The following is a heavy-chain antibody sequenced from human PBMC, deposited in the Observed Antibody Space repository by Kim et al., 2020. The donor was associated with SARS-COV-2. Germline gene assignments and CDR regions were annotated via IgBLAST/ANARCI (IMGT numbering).Heavy chain of an antibody. CDR2: I. CDR3: ARDSDWAIDY. D-gene: IGHD3-9*01. Sequence: IYSAASGRGRFTVSRDNGRNSLYLQMNSLRDEDTAVYYCARDSDWAIDYWGQGTLVTVSS. J-gene: IGHJ4*02. V-gene: IGHV3-48*02.